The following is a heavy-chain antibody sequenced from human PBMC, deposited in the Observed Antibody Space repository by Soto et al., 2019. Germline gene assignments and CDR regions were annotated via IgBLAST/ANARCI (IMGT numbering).Heavy chain of an antibody. CDR3: ARDRVATMYYYYGMDV. V-gene: IGHV1-69*01. CDR2: IIPILGTA. Sequence: QVQLVQSGAEVKKPGSSVKVSCKASGGTFSSYAISWVRQAPGQGLEWMGGIIPILGTANYAQKFQGRVTITADESTRTAYMELSSLRSEDTAVYYCARDRVATMYYYYGMDVWGQGTTVTVSS. CDR1: GGTFSSYA. J-gene: IGHJ6*02. D-gene: IGHD5-12*01.